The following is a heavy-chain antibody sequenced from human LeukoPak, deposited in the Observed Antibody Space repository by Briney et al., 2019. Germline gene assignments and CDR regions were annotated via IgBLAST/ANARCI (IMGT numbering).Heavy chain of an antibody. CDR2: IYTSGST. V-gene: IGHV4-4*07. D-gene: IGHD7-27*01. Sequence: PSETLSLTCTVSGGSISSYYWSWIRQPAGKGLEWIGRIYTSGSTNYNPSLKSRVTMSVDTSKNQFSLKLSSVTAADTAVYYCARVAEGWGSSFVDYWGQGTLVTVSS. J-gene: IGHJ4*02. CDR3: ARVAEGWGSSFVDY. CDR1: GGSISSYY.